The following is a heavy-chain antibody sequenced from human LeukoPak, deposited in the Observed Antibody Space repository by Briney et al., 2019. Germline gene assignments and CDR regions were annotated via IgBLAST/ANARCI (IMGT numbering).Heavy chain of an antibody. D-gene: IGHD6-13*01. J-gene: IGHJ4*02. Sequence: GGSLRLSCAASGFTFSSYAMSWVRQAPGKGLGWVSSIGGSGGSTYYADSVKGRFTISRDNSKNTLYLQMNSLRAEDTAVYYCAKVETAAAATLRGFDYWGQGTLVTVSS. CDR3: AKVETAAAATLRGFDY. CDR1: GFTFSSYA. V-gene: IGHV3-23*01. CDR2: IGGSGGST.